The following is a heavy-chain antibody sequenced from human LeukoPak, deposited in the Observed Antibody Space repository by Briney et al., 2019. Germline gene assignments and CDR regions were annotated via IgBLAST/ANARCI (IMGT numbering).Heavy chain of an antibody. J-gene: IGHJ4*02. Sequence: ASVKVSCKAFGYTFTSYYMHWVRQAPGQGLEWMGIINPSGGSTSYAQKFQGRVTMTRDMSTSTVYMELSSLRSEDTAVYYCARVVEDKWELLHYFDYWGQGTLVTVSS. CDR2: INPSGGST. CDR3: ARVVEDKWELLHYFDY. D-gene: IGHD1-26*01. CDR1: GYTFTSYY. V-gene: IGHV1-46*01.